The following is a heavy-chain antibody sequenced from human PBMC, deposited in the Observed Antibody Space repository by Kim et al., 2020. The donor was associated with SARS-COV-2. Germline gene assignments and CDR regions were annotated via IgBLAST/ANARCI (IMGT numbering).Heavy chain of an antibody. Sequence: ANSAPKFQGRVTITADKSTSTAYMELSSLRSEDTAVYYCARERTTRNFDYWGQGTLVTVSS. J-gene: IGHJ4*02. V-gene: IGHV1-69*04. CDR3: ARERTTRNFDY. D-gene: IGHD4-17*01. CDR2: A.